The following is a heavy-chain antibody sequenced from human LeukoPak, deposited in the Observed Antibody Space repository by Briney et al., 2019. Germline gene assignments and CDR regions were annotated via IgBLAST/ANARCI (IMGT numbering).Heavy chain of an antibody. D-gene: IGHD1-26*01. CDR3: ARDGSGSYYLGGYYYYYYMDV. Sequence: VASVKVSCKASGGTFSSYAISWVRQAPGQGLEWMGWINTNTGNPTYAQGFTGRFVFSLDTSVSTAYLQISSLKAEDTAVYYCARDGSGSYYLGGYYYYYYMDVWSKGTTVTVSS. CDR1: GGTFSSYA. V-gene: IGHV7-4-1*02. J-gene: IGHJ6*03. CDR2: INTNTGNP.